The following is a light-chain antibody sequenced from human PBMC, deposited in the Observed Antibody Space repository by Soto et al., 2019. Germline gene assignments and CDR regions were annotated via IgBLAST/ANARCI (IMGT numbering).Light chain of an antibody. V-gene: IGKV1-12*01. CDR2: DAS. CDR1: QGIGTW. CDR3: QQANRFPPT. J-gene: IGKJ2*01. Sequence: DLPMTQSPSSVSASVGDRVTITCRASQGIGTWLAWYQQKPGKAPELLIYDASRLQSGVPSRFSGSASGTEFTLTISSLQPEDFATYYCQQANRFPPTFGQGTKLEI.